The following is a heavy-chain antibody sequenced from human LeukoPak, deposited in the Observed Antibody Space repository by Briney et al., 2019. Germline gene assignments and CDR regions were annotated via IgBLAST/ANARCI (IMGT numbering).Heavy chain of an antibody. V-gene: IGHV4-59*01. J-gene: IGHJ6*02. CDR3: ARDLVEDIAGQYYYHGMDV. CDR1: GGSISSCY. CDR2: IYYSGST. Sequence: SETLSLTCTVSGGSISSCYWSWIRQPPGKGLEWIGYIYYSGSTNYNPPLQSRLTISVDTSKNQFSLQLSSVTAADTAVYYCARDLVEDIAGQYYYHGMDVWGQGTTVTVSS. D-gene: IGHD5-12*01.